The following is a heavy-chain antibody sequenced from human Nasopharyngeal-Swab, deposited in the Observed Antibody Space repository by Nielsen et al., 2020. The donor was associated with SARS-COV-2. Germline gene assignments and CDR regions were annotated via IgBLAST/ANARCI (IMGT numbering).Heavy chain of an antibody. Sequence: SGLTLARLRQTLRLTCTFSGFSLSTSGMCVSWIRQPPGKALEWLALIDWDDDKYYSTSLKTRLTISKDTSKNQVVLTMTNMDPVDTATYYCARIPSYIHGMDVWGQGTTVTVSS. J-gene: IGHJ6*02. D-gene: IGHD2-2*02. CDR3: ARIPSYIHGMDV. V-gene: IGHV2-70*01. CDR1: GFSLSTSGMC. CDR2: IDWDDDK.